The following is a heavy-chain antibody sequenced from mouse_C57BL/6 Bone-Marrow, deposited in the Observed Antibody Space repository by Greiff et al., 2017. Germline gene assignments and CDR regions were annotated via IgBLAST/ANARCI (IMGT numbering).Heavy chain of an antibody. CDR3: TREGLYYAMDY. CDR2: IYPGNSDT. CDR1: GYTFTSYW. D-gene: IGHD3-3*01. Sequence: VQLQQSGTVLARPGASVKMSCKTSGYTFTSYWMHWVKQRPGQGLEWRGAIYPGNSDTSYNQKFKGKAKLTAVTSASNAYMELSSLTNEDSAVYYCTREGLYYAMDYWGQGTSVTVSS. J-gene: IGHJ4*01. V-gene: IGHV1-5*01.